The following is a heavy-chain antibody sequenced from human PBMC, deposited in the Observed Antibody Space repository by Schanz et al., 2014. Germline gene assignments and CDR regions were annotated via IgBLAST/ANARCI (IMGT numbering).Heavy chain of an antibody. Sequence: DVQLAESGGGLVQPGGSLRLSCAASGFTLSSYALSWVRQAPGKGLEWVSVIYSGGSTYYADSVKGRFTISRDNSKNTLYLQMNSLRAEDTAVYYCARGYSSSMDVWGQGTTVTVSS. D-gene: IGHD6-6*01. CDR2: IYSGGST. CDR1: GFTLSSYA. CDR3: ARGYSSSMDV. V-gene: IGHV3-66*01. J-gene: IGHJ6*02.